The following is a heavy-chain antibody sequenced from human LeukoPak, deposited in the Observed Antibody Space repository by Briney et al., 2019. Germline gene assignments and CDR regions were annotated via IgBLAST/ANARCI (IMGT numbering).Heavy chain of an antibody. D-gene: IGHD6-19*01. CDR2: IYPGDSDT. Sequence: GESLKISCEGSGYTFTSYWIAWVRQMPGKGLEWMGIIYPGDSDTRYSPSFQGQVTISADKSISTAYLQWSSLTASDTAMYYCARPGSYSSGWYATDYWGQGTLVTVSS. CDR1: GYTFTSYW. J-gene: IGHJ4*02. CDR3: ARPGSYSSGWYATDY. V-gene: IGHV5-51*01.